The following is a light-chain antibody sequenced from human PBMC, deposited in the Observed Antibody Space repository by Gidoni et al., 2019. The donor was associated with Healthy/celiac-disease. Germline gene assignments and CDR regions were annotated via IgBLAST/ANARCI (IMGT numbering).Light chain of an antibody. Sequence: EIVLTQSPGTLSLSPGERDTLSCRASQSVSSSYLAWYQQKPGQAPRLLIYGASSRATGIPDRVSGSGSGTDFTLTISRLEPEDFAVYYCQQYGSSLWTFGQGTKVEIK. V-gene: IGKV3-20*01. CDR3: QQYGSSLWT. J-gene: IGKJ1*01. CDR1: QSVSSSY. CDR2: GAS.